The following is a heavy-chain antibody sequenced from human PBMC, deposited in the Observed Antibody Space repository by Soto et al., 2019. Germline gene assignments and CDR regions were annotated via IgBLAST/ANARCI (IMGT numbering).Heavy chain of an antibody. Sequence: EVQLLESGGGLVQPGGSLRLSCAASGFTFSSFAMSWVRQAPGKGLEWVSVISGSGGNTYYADSVKGRFTFSRDNSKNTLYLQMKSLRAEDTAVYYCAKHGLAAVVLANFDYWGQGTLVTVSS. CDR3: AKHGLAAVVLANFDY. CDR1: GFTFSSFA. J-gene: IGHJ4*02. CDR2: ISGSGGNT. V-gene: IGHV3-23*01. D-gene: IGHD2-15*01.